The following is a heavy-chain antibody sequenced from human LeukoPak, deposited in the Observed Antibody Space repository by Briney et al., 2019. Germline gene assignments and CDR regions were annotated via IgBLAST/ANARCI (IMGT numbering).Heavy chain of an antibody. CDR2: IIPIFGTA. Sequence: SVKVSCKASGGTFSSYAISWVRQAPGQGPEWMGGIIPIFGTANYAQKFQGRVTITAGESTSTAYMELSSLRSEDTAVYYCARSPTYDGYYGYWGQGTLVTVSS. CDR1: GGTFSSYA. J-gene: IGHJ4*02. V-gene: IGHV1-69*13. CDR3: ARSPTYDGYYGY. D-gene: IGHD5-18*01.